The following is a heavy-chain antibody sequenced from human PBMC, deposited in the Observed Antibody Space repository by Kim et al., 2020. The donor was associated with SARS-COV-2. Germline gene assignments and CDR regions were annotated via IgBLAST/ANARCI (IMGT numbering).Heavy chain of an antibody. CDR1: GFTFSTCA. V-gene: IGHV3-23*01. Sequence: GGSLRLSCAASGFTFSTCAMGWVRQAPGKGLECVSRIGGSGGSTYYADSVRGRFTVSRDNSKYTLYLQMNSLRAEDTAIYYCAKYVSGPNDAFDIWGQGTMVTVSS. J-gene: IGHJ3*02. CDR3: AKYVSGPNDAFDI. CDR2: IGGSGGST. D-gene: IGHD2-15*01.